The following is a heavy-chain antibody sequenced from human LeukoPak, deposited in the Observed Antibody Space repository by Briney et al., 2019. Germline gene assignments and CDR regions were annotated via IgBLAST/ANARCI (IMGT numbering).Heavy chain of an antibody. CDR2: INWNGGST. J-gene: IGHJ4*02. Sequence: PGGSLRLSCAASGFTFDDYGMSWVRHAAGRRLEWVSGINWNGGSTGYADSVKGRFSISRDNAKNSLYLQMNSLRAEDTALYYCARDSYYYGSGSQYYFDYWGQGTLVTVSS. D-gene: IGHD3-10*01. V-gene: IGHV3-20*04. CDR1: GFTFDDYG. CDR3: ARDSYYYGSGSQYYFDY.